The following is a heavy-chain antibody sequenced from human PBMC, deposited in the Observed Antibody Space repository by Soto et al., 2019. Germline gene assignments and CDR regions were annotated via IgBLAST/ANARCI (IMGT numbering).Heavy chain of an antibody. CDR3: ARSPNYYYYGFDV. J-gene: IGHJ6*02. V-gene: IGHV4-61*08. Sequence: SETLSLTCTASGGSVSSGDYFWSWLRQSPGKRLEWIAYIYYSGSTNYNPSLKSRATISVDTSKSQVSLTLTSMTAADAALYYCARSPNYYYYGFDVWGQGTAVTVSS. CDR2: IYYSGST. CDR1: GGSVSSGDYF. D-gene: IGHD3-10*01.